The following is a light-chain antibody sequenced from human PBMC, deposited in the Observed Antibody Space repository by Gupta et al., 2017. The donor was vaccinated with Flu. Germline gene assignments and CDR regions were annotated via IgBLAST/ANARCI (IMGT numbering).Light chain of an antibody. J-gene: IGKJ1*01. V-gene: IGKV1-5*03. CDR1: QSISTW. Sequence: SPSNLSASVGDRITITCRASQSISTWLAWYQQKPGKAPKLFIYKASSLESGVPSRFSGSGSGTEFTLTISSRQPDDFATYYCQQDKSYRAFGQGTKVEIK. CDR3: QQDKSYRA. CDR2: KAS.